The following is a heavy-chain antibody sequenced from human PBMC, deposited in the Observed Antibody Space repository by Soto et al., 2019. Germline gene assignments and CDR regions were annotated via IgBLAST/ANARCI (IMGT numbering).Heavy chain of an antibody. CDR3: ARDDNGYYYGMDV. Sequence: PSETLSLTCTVSGGSISSSSYYWGWIRQPPGKRLEWIGSIYYSGSTYYNPSLKSRVIISVDTSKSQFSLKLNSVTAADTAVYYCARDDNGYYYGMDVWGQGTTVTAP. CDR2: IYYSGST. CDR1: GGSISSSSYY. D-gene: IGHD4-17*01. J-gene: IGHJ6*02. V-gene: IGHV4-39*07.